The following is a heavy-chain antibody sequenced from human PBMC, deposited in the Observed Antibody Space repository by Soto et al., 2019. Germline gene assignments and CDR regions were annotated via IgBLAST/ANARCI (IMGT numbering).Heavy chain of an antibody. CDR3: TREDFSNWNDVPHFGS. D-gene: IGHD1-20*01. CDR1: GFTFRDYY. J-gene: IGHJ4*02. V-gene: IGHV3-11*01. Sequence: GGSLRLSCAASGFTFRDYYMTWIRQAPGKGLEWLSYIDTSGLNMDYADSVKGRFTISRDNAKNSLYLQMNSLRAEDTALYYCTREDFSNWNDVPHFGSWGQGTLVTV. CDR2: IDTSGLNM.